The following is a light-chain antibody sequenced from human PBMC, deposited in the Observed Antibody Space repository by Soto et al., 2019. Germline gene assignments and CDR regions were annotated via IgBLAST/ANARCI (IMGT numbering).Light chain of an antibody. CDR2: EVS. CDR3: ASYTIKTTYV. Sequence: QSVLTQPASVSGSPGQSITISCTGTNVDVGGYNYVSWYQHHPGKAPKLLIFEVSNRPSGVSNRFSGSKSGNMASLTISGLQSEDEADYYCASYTIKTTYVFGSGTKVTVL. J-gene: IGLJ1*01. CDR1: NVDVGGYNY. V-gene: IGLV2-14*01.